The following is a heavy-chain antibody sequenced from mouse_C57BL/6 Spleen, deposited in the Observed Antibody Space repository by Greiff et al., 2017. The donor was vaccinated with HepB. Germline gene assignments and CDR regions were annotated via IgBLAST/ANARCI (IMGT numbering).Heavy chain of an antibody. J-gene: IGHJ3*01. Sequence: EVQLQQSGPELVKPGASVKMSCKASGYTFTDYNMHWVNQSHGKSLEWIGYINPNNGGTSYNQKFKGKATLTVNKSSSTAFMELRNLTTEDSAVYYCARDYGSSYATWFAYWGQGTLVTVSA. D-gene: IGHD1-1*01. CDR3: ARDYGSSYATWFAY. CDR1: GYTFTDYN. CDR2: INPNNGGT. V-gene: IGHV1-22*01.